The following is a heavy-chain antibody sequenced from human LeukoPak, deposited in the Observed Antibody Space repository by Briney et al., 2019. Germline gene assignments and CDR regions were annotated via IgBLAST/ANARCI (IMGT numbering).Heavy chain of an antibody. CDR2: ISAYNGNT. CDR1: GYTFTSYG. Sequence: GASVKVSCKASGYTFTSYGISWVRQAPGQGLEWMGWISAYNGNTNYAQKLQGRVTMTTDTSTSTAYMKLRSLRSDDTAVYYCARDYYDSSGYYLFFDYWGQGTLVTVSS. V-gene: IGHV1-18*01. J-gene: IGHJ4*02. CDR3: ARDYYDSSGYYLFFDY. D-gene: IGHD3-22*01.